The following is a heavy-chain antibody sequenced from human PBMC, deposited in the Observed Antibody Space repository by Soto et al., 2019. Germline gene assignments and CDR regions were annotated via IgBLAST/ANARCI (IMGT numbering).Heavy chain of an antibody. CDR2: INLSGRT. Sequence: SETLSLTCAVYGGSFIGYYWSCIRQPPGKGLEWIGEINLSGRTNYNPSLKSRVTISVDKSKNQFSLKLSSVTAADTAVYSGASAGDSSGYAQPWGQGTQDTVSS. D-gene: IGHD3-22*01. CDR1: GGSFIGYY. CDR3: ASAGDSSGYAQP. V-gene: IGHV4-34*01. J-gene: IGHJ5*02.